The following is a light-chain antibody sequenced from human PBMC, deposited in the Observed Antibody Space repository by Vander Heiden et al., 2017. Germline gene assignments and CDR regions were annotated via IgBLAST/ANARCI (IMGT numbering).Light chain of an antibody. V-gene: IGLV2-11*01. CDR2: DVS. Sequence: QSALTQPRSVSGSPGQSVPISCTGTSSDVGAYNYVSWYQQHPGKAPQLMIYDVSKRPSGVPDHFAGSKSGNTASLTISGLQAEDEADYYCCSYAGTYTFYVFGTGTKVTVL. J-gene: IGLJ1*01. CDR3: CSYAGTYTFYV. CDR1: SSDVGAYNY.